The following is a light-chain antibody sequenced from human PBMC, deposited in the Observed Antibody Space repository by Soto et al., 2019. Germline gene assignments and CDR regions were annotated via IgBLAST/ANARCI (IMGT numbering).Light chain of an antibody. CDR3: QQSYDTPWT. V-gene: IGKV2-24*01. CDR1: QSLVHSDGNTY. J-gene: IGKJ1*01. Sequence: DIVMTQTPLSSPVTLGQPASISCRSSQSLVHSDGNTYLSWLQQRPGQPPRLLIYKASTLKSGVPSRFSGSGSGTEFTLTISSLQPDDFATYYCQQSYDTPWTFGQGTKVDIK. CDR2: KAS.